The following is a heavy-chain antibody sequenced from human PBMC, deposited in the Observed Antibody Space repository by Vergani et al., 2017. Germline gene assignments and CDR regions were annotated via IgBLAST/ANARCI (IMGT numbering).Heavy chain of an antibody. D-gene: IGHD3-10*01. V-gene: IGHV4-34*01. Sequence: QVQLQQWGAGLLKPSETLSLTCAVYGGSFSGYYWSWIRQPPGKGLEWIGEINHSGSTNYNPSLKSRVTISVDTSKNQFSLKLSSVTAADTAVYYCARARGRASYFDYWGQGTLVTVS. CDR1: GGSFSGYY. J-gene: IGHJ4*02. CDR2: INHSGST. CDR3: ARARGRASYFDY.